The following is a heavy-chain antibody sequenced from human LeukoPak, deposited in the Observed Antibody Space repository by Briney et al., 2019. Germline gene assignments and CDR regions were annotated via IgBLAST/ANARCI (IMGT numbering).Heavy chain of an antibody. CDR2: MNTNSGNT. CDR3: ARGRYSGSYYAY. CDR1: GYTFTIYD. D-gene: IGHD1-26*01. V-gene: IGHV1-8*03. Sequence: ASVTVSFTSSGYTFTIYDINWVRQAPGQGLEWMGWMNTNSGNTGYAQKFQGRVTITRNTSISTAYMELSSLRSEDTAVYYCARGRYSGSYYAYWGQGTLVTVSS. J-gene: IGHJ4*02.